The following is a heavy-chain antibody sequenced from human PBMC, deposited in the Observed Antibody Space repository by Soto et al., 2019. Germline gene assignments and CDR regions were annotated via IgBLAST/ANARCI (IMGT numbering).Heavy chain of an antibody. CDR3: AKPFTLVPAATYFDY. D-gene: IGHD2-2*01. Sequence: PGGSLRLSCAASGFTFSSYGMHWVRQAPCKGLEWVAVISYDGSNKYYADSVKGRFTISRDNSKNTLYLQMNSLRAEDTAVYYCAKPFTLVPAATYFDYWGKEPLVTV. CDR2: ISYDGSNK. J-gene: IGHJ4*02. V-gene: IGHV3-30*18. CDR1: GFTFSSYG.